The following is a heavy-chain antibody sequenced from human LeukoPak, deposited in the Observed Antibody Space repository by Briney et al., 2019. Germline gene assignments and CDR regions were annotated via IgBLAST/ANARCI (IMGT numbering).Heavy chain of an antibody. J-gene: IGHJ4*02. CDR2: INWNGDTT. CDR1: GFTFDEYG. CDR3: ARGDSRCGY. V-gene: IGHV3-20*04. Sequence: GGSLRLSCAPSGFTFDEYGMSWVRHAPGKGLEWVSGINWNGDTTGYADSVKGRFTISRDSAKNSLYLQMNSLRAEDTALYYCARGDSRCGYWGQGTLVTVSS. D-gene: IGHD2-21*01.